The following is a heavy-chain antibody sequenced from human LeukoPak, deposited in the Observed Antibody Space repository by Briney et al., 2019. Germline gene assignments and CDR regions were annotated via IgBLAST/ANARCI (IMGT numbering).Heavy chain of an antibody. J-gene: IGHJ4*02. D-gene: IGHD3-10*01. CDR1: GFTFSSYG. CDR2: IRGSGDIT. V-gene: IGHV3-23*01. Sequence: GGTLRLSCAASGFTFSSYGMSWVRQAPGKGLEWVSGIRGSGDITFYADPVKGRFTISRDNSKNTLYLQMNSLRAEDTALYYCAKAMVRGAPYYFDYWGQGTLVTVSS. CDR3: AKAMVRGAPYYFDY.